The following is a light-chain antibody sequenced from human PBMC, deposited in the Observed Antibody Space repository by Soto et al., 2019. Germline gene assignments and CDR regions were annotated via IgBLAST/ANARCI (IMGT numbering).Light chain of an antibody. V-gene: IGLV1-51*02. Sequence: QSVLTQPPSISAAPGQTVTISCSGSSSNIGNNYVSWYQQFPGTAPKLLIYENNKRPSGIPDRFSGSKSGTSATLGITGLQTGDEADYYCGTWDSSLSAGRVFGGGTKLTVL. CDR3: GTWDSSLSAGRV. J-gene: IGLJ3*02. CDR1: SSNIGNNY. CDR2: ENN.